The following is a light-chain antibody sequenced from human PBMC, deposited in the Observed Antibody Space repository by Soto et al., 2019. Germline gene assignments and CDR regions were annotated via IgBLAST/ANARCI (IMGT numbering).Light chain of an antibody. J-gene: IGLJ1*01. CDR2: GNS. CDR3: QSYDSSLSGSHV. Sequence: QSVLTQPPSVSGAPGQRVTISCTGSSSNIGAGHDVHWYQQLPGTAPKLLIYGNSNRPSGVPDRFTGSKSGTSASLAITGLQAEDEADYYCQSYDSSLSGSHVFGPGTKVTVL. CDR1: SSNIGAGHD. V-gene: IGLV1-40*01.